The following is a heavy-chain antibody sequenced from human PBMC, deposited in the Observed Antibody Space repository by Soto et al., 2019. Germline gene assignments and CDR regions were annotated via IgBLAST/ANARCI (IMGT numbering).Heavy chain of an antibody. CDR1: GFTFNYYA. V-gene: IGHV3-30-3*01. J-gene: IGHJ4*02. D-gene: IGHD3-22*01. CDR2: ISYGGSNK. Sequence: PGGSLRLSCAASGFTFNYYAMHWVRQAPGKGLEWVALISYGGSNKYYADSVKGRFTISRDNSENTLYLQMNSLGVEDKAVYYCARTPETGGYYHYFEYWGRGTLVTV. CDR3: ARTPETGGYYHYFEY.